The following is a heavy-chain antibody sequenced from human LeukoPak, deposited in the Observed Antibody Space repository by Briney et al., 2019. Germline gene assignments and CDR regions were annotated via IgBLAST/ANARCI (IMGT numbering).Heavy chain of an antibody. CDR3: AREAAAGTSYYYYGMDV. V-gene: IGHV1-69*04. CDR1: GYTFTNYG. D-gene: IGHD6-13*01. J-gene: IGHJ6*02. Sequence: SVRVSCKASGYTFTNYGINWVRQAPGQGLEWMGRIIPILGIANYAQKFQGRVTITADKSTSTAYMELSSLRSEDTAVYYCAREAAAGTSYYYYGMDVWGQGTTVTVSS. CDR2: IIPILGIA.